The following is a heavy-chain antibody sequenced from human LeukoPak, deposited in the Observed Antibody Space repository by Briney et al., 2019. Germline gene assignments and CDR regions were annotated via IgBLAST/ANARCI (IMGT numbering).Heavy chain of an antibody. V-gene: IGHV4-30-4*01. CDR2: IYYSGST. J-gene: IGHJ4*02. CDR3: ARDRYSSGWYGFDY. CDR1: GGSISSGDYY. D-gene: IGHD6-19*01. Sequence: KPSETLSLTCTVSGGSISSGDYYWSWIRQPPGKGLEWIGYIYYSGSTYYNPSLKSRVTISVDTSKNQFSLKLSSVTAADTAVYYCARDRYSSGWYGFDYWGQGTLVTASS.